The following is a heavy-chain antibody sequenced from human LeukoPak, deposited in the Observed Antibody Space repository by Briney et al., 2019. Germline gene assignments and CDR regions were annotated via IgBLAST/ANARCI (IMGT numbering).Heavy chain of an antibody. CDR3: ARRGQGYCSSIRCYLPLEY. V-gene: IGHV4-38-2*01. J-gene: IGHJ4*02. CDR2: IYHSGNT. Sequence: SETLSLTCAVSTYSISSGYYWDWIRQPPGKGLEWIGSIYHSGNTYYNPSLKSRVTILVDTSENHFSLRLSFVTAADKAVYYCARRGQGYCSSIRCYLPLEYWGQGTLVTVSS. D-gene: IGHD2-2*01. CDR1: TYSISSGYY.